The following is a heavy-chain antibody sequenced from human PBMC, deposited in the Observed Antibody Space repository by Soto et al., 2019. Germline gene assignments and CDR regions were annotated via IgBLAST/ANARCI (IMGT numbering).Heavy chain of an antibody. CDR3: ARSSPVVTAP. J-gene: IGHJ5*02. CDR1: GGSISSGGYY. V-gene: IGHV4-31*03. Sequence: QVQLQESGPGLVKPSQTLSLTCTVSGGSISSGGYYWSWIRQHPGKGLEWIGYIYYSGSTYYNPSLXGXVXIXXDTSKNQCSLKLSSVTAADTAVYYCARSSPVVTAPWGQGTLVTVSS. D-gene: IGHD2-21*02. CDR2: IYYSGST.